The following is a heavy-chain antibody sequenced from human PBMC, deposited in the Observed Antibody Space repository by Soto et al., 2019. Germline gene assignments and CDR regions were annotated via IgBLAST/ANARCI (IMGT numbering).Heavy chain of an antibody. D-gene: IGHD3-9*01. CDR1: GGSISSYY. Sequence: SETLSLTCTVSGGSISSYYWSWIRQPPGKGLEWIGYIYYSGSTNYNPSLKSRVTISVDTSKNQFSLKLSSVTAADTAVYYCARGDDILTGYYHPFDYWGQGTLVTVS. V-gene: IGHV4-59*01. CDR2: IYYSGST. J-gene: IGHJ4*02. CDR3: ARGDDILTGYYHPFDY.